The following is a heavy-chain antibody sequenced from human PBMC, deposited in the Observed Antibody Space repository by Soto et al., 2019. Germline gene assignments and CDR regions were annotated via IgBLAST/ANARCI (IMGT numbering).Heavy chain of an antibody. D-gene: IGHD3-10*01. CDR2: TIPVFNTE. Sequence: QVQLEQSGAEVKKPGSSVKISCKASGGTLRDHGVSWLPQAPGQGLEWVGGTIPVFNTENYAPKFQGRVMIAADKSTNIAYMELGSLRSDDTAFYYWARGVFGSGNYYTGPSAFDIWGQGTLVIVSS. V-gene: IGHV1-69*06. CDR1: GGTLRDHG. J-gene: IGHJ3*02. CDR3: ARGVFGSGNYYTGPSAFDI.